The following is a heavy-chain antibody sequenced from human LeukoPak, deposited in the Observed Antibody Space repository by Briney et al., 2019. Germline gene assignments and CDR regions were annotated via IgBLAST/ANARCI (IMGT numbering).Heavy chain of an antibody. Sequence: GWSLRLSCVASGFTFSGYEMNWVRQAPGKGLEWVSYISSSGYTIYYADSVKSRFTVSRDNAKNSLYLQMNSLRAEDTAVHFCARSRSIAGDGFDVWGQGTRVTVS. CDR3: ARSRSIAGDGFDV. D-gene: IGHD2-21*01. V-gene: IGHV3-48*03. CDR2: ISSSGYTI. CDR1: GFTFSGYE. J-gene: IGHJ3*01.